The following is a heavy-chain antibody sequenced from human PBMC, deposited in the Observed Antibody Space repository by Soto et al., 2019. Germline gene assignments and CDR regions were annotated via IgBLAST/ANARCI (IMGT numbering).Heavy chain of an antibody. J-gene: IGHJ4*02. CDR1: GFTFRDYG. V-gene: IGHV3-23*01. CDR2: ISGGAT. Sequence: EVQLLESGGGLVQPGGSRRLSCAASGFTFRDYGMSWVCQAPGKGLEWVSGISGGATYYADSVKGRFVISRDDSKNTLYLELDSLRVEDTAVYYCTKDSGWTSADWGQGTLVTVSS. CDR3: TKDSGWTSAD. D-gene: IGHD3-10*01.